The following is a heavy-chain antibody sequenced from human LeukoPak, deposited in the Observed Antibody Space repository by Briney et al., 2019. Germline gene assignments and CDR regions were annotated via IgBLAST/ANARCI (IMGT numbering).Heavy chain of an antibody. Sequence: GASVKVSCKTSNTFSNYGITWVRQAPGQGLEWMGWIGAYSGNSEFAQKFHGRVTMTTDASSGTAYMELTNLTPDDTAVYFCARDSSAFYGSEYFQHWGQGTLVTVSS. CDR1: NTFSNYG. CDR3: ARDSSAFYGSEYFQH. D-gene: IGHD2/OR15-2a*01. J-gene: IGHJ1*01. CDR2: IGAYSGNS. V-gene: IGHV1-18*01.